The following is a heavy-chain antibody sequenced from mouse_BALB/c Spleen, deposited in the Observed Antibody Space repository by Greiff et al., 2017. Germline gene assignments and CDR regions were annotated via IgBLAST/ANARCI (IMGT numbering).Heavy chain of an antibody. CDR1: GFSLTSYG. CDR3: ARDTMIRGFAY. J-gene: IGHJ3*01. D-gene: IGHD2-4*01. V-gene: IGHV2-9*02. CDR2: IWAGGST. Sequence: VKLVESGPGLVAPSQSLSITCTVSGFSLTSYGVHWVRQPPGKGLEWLGVIWAGGSTNYNSALMSRLSISKDNSKSQVFLKMNSLQTDDTAMYYCARDTMIRGFAYWGQGTLVTVS.